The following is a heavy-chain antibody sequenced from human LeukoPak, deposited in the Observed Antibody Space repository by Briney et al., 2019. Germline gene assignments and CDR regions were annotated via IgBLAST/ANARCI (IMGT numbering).Heavy chain of an antibody. CDR1: GFTFSSYA. V-gene: IGHV3-30-3*01. D-gene: IGHD6-19*01. J-gene: IGHJ4*02. Sequence: GGSLRLSCAASGFTFSSYAMHWVRQAPGKGXXXXXVISYDGSNKYYADSVKGRFTISRDNSKNTLYLQMNSLRAEDTAVYYCAREGRELSSGWFDYWGQGTLVTVSS. CDR3: AREGRELSSGWFDY. CDR2: ISYDGSNK.